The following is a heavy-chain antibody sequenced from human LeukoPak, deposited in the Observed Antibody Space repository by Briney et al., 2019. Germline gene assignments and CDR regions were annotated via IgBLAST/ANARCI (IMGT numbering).Heavy chain of an antibody. Sequence: PGGSLRLSCAASGFTFSSYIMNWVRQAPGKGLEWVSYIGSISSAIYYADSVKGRFTISRDNAKNSLYLQMNSLRAEDTAVYYCARHAPTSSAFDYWGQGTLVTVPS. CDR1: GFTFSSYI. CDR3: ARHAPTSSAFDY. V-gene: IGHV3-48*04. D-gene: IGHD6-19*01. CDR2: IGSISSAI. J-gene: IGHJ4*02.